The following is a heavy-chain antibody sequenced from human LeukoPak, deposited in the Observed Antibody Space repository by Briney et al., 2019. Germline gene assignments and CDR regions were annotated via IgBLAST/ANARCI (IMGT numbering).Heavy chain of an antibody. V-gene: IGHV3-30*18. Sequence: PGRSLRLSCAASGFTFSGYGMHWVRQAPGKGLEWVAVISYDGSNKYYADSVKGRFTISRDNSKNTLYLQMNSLRAEDTAVYYCAKVAMVDYWGQGTLVTVSS. J-gene: IGHJ4*02. CDR3: AKVAMVDY. CDR2: ISYDGSNK. CDR1: GFTFSGYG. D-gene: IGHD5-18*01.